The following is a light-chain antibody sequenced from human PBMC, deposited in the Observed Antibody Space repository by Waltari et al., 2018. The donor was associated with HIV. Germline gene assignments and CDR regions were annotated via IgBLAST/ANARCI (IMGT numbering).Light chain of an antibody. J-gene: IGLJ3*02. CDR3: CSYGDSLRVL. CDR1: SSDLGAYDS. Sequence: QSALTQPPSASGSLGQSVTISCTGSSSDLGAYDSVSWFQQPPRSAPKLLLYEVTRRPSSVSDRFSGSRSGSTAFLTVAGLQPDDEATYFCCSYGDSLRVLFGGGTNVTVL. CDR2: EVT. V-gene: IGLV2-8*01.